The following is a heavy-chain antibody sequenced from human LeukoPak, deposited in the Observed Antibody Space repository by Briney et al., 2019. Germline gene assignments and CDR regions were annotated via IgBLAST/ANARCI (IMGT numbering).Heavy chain of an antibody. CDR3: AKLSAVVMVVATVDY. CDR2: ISGSGGST. V-gene: IGHV3-23*01. CDR1: GFTFTSYA. J-gene: IGHJ4*02. Sequence: PGGSLGLSCATSGFTFTSYAKTWVRPAPGKGLQWGSAISGSGGSTYYADSVKGRFTISRDNSKNTLYLQMNSLRAEDTAVYYCAKLSAVVMVVATVDYWGQGTLVTVSS. D-gene: IGHD2-15*01.